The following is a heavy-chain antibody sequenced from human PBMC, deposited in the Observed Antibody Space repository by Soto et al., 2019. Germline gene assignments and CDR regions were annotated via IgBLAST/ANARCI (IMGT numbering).Heavy chain of an antibody. CDR1: GGTFSSYA. CDR2: IIPIFGTE. V-gene: IGHV1-69*01. J-gene: IGHJ6*02. Sequence: QVQLVQSGAEVKKPGSSVKVSCKASGGTFSSYAISWVRQAPGQGLEWMGGIIPIFGTENYAQKFQGRVTITSDESTSTAYMELSSLRSEDTAVYYCARAYCSSTSCYHYYYYGMDVWGQGTTVTVSS. CDR3: ARAYCSSTSCYHYYYYGMDV. D-gene: IGHD2-2*01.